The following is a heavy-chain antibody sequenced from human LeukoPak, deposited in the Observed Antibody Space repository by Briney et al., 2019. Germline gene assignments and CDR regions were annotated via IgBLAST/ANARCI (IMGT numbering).Heavy chain of an antibody. CDR2: INHSGST. J-gene: IGHJ5*02. CDR3: ARDREYCSSTSCSNWFDP. D-gene: IGHD2-2*01. CDR1: GGSFSGYY. Sequence: SETLSLTCAVYGGSFSGYYWSWIRQPPGKGLEWIGEINHSGSTNYNPSLKSRVTISVDTSKNQFSLKLSSVTAADTAVYYCARDREYCSSTSCSNWFDPWGQGTLVTVSS. V-gene: IGHV4-34*01.